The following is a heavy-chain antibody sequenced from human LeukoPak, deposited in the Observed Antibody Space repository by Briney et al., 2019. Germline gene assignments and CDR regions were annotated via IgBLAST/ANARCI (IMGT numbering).Heavy chain of an antibody. V-gene: IGHV4-4*07. CDR2: IYTSGST. CDR3: ARVARITIFGVVFNWFDP. D-gene: IGHD3-3*01. J-gene: IGHJ5*02. Sequence: PSETLSFTCTVSGGSISSYYWSWIRQPAGKGLEWIGRIYTSGSTNYNPSLKSRVTMSVDTSKNQFSLKLSSVTAADTAVYYCARVARITIFGVVFNWFDPWGQGTLVTVSS. CDR1: GGSISSYY.